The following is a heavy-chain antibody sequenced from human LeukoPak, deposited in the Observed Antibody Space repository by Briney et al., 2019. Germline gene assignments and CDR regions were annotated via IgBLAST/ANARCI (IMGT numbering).Heavy chain of an antibody. CDR3: ARDRYSYGF. CDR1: GYTFTSYG. V-gene: IGHV4-59*01. CDR2: ISYSGST. D-gene: IGHD5-18*01. J-gene: IGHJ4*02. Sequence: SCKASGYTFTSYGISWIRQPPGKGLEWIGFISYSGSTYHNPSLKSRVTMSVDTSKNQLSLNLRSVTAADTAVYYCARDRYSYGFWGQGILVTVSS.